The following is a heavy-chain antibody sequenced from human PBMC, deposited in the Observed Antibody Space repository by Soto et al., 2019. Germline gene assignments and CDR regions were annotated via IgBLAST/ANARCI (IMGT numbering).Heavy chain of an antibody. CDR3: AGAYSQYGMDV. CDR2: IIPIFGTA. Sequence: QVQLVQSGTEMKKPGSSVKVSCKVSGDTVSRFAINWVRQAPGQGLEWMGGIIPIFGTANYAQKFHGRVIIHADDSTSTAYMELSSLRSQDTAVYYCAGAYSQYGMDVWGQGTTITVSS. V-gene: IGHV1-69*12. J-gene: IGHJ6*02. CDR1: GDTVSRFA. D-gene: IGHD2-21*01.